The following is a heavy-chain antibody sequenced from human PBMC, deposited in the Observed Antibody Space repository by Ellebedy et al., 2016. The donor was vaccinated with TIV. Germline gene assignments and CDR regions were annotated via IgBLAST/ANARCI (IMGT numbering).Heavy chain of an antibody. Sequence: GESLKISCLASGFSFRSYWMSWVRQAPGKGLEWVANLSQEGHEKFYVASVKGRFTISRDDAKSSLYLQMNDLRVEDTAVYYCARRGSYGDYAVQINPWFDFWGQGTLVTVSS. CDR3: ARRGSYGDYAVQINPWFDF. J-gene: IGHJ4*02. CDR1: GFSFRSYW. D-gene: IGHD4-17*01. V-gene: IGHV3-7*01. CDR2: LSQEGHEK.